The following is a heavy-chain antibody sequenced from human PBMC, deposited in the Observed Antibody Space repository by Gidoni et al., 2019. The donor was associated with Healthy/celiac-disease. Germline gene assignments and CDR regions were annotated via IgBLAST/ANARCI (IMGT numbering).Heavy chain of an antibody. CDR2: IIPIFGTA. CDR1: GGTFSSYA. D-gene: IGHD2-2*01. V-gene: IGHV1-69*01. CDR3: ATLGRYCSSTSCPYNKRYRDFDY. J-gene: IGHJ4*02. Sequence: QVQLVQSGAEVKKPGSSVKVSCKASGGTFSSYAISWVRQAPGQGLEWMGGIIPIFGTANYAQKFQGRVTITADESTSTAYMELSSLRSEDTAVYYCATLGRYCSSTSCPYNKRYRDFDYWGQGTLVTVSS.